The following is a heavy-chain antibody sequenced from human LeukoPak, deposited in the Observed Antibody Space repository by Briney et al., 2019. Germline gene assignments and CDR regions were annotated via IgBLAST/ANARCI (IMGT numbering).Heavy chain of an antibody. CDR1: GFTLSNYW. CDR3: ASGVGYSDYGGY. V-gene: IGHV3-7*05. D-gene: IGHD2-8*01. Sequence: GGSLGLSCAASGFTLSNYWMSWVRQAPGKGLEWVANIKQDGSEQYYVNSVKGRFTISRDNAKNSLYLQMNSLRAEDTAVYYCASGVGYSDYGGYWGQGTLVTVSS. CDR2: IKQDGSEQ. J-gene: IGHJ4*02.